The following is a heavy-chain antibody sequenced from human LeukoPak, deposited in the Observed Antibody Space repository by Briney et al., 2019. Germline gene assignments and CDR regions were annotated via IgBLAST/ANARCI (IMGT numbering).Heavy chain of an antibody. Sequence: GGSLRLSCAASGFTFSNYAIHWVRQAPGKGLECVSAISSIDGRIYYANSVKGRFTISRDNSKNMVFLQMGSLRAEDMAVYYCAKGRGSGLHVIDYWGQGTLVTVSS. J-gene: IGHJ4*02. CDR1: GFTFSNYA. V-gene: IGHV3-64*01. D-gene: IGHD4-11*01. CDR3: AKGRGSGLHVIDY. CDR2: ISSIDGRI.